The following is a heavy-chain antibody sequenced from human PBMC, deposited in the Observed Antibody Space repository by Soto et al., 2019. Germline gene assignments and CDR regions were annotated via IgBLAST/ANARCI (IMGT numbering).Heavy chain of an antibody. J-gene: IGHJ5*02. CDR3: ARARENSWYKRVNWFDP. CDR2: IYYSGST. V-gene: IGHV4-31*03. CDR1: GGSISSGGYY. D-gene: IGHD6-13*01. Sequence: SETLSLTCTVSGGSISSGGYYWSWIRQHPGKGLEWIGYIYYSGSTYYNPSLKSRVTISVDTSKNQFSLKLSSVTAADTAVYYCARARENSWYKRVNWFDPWGQGTLVTVSS.